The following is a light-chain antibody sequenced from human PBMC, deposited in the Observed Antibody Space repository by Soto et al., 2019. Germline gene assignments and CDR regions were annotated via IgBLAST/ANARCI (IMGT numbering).Light chain of an antibody. CDR2: QDS. Sequence: SYELTQPPSVSVSPGQTASITCSGDKLGDKYACWYQQKPGQSPVLVIYQDSKRPSGIPERFSGSNSGNTATLTISGTQAMDEADYYCQAWDSSTCVFGTGTQLIVL. J-gene: IGLJ7*01. CDR1: KLGDKY. V-gene: IGLV3-1*01. CDR3: QAWDSSTCV.